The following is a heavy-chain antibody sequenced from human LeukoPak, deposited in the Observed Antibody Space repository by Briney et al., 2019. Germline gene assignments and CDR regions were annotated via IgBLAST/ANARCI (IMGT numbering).Heavy chain of an antibody. D-gene: IGHD2-2*01. CDR2: IYYSGST. Sequence: SETLSLTCAVYGGSFSGYYWSWIRQPPGKGLEWIGYIYYSGSTNYNPSLKSRVTISVDTSKNQFSLKLSSVTAADTAVYYCARDLLAYCSSTSCYQFVYWGQGTLVTVSS. CDR1: GGSFSGYY. V-gene: IGHV4-59*01. CDR3: ARDLLAYCSSTSCYQFVY. J-gene: IGHJ4*02.